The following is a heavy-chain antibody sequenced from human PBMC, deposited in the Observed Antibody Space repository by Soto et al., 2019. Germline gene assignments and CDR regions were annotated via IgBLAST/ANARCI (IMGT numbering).Heavy chain of an antibody. CDR3: ARSSHDYGDYSFDY. CDR2: IDWDDDK. D-gene: IGHD4-17*01. Sequence: SGPTLVNPTQTLTLTCTFSGFSLSTSGMRVSWIRQPPGKALEWLARIDWDDDKFYSTSLKTRLTISKDTSKNQVVLTLTNMDPVDTATYYCARSSHDYGDYSFDYWGQGTLVTVSS. CDR1: GFSLSTSGMR. V-gene: IGHV2-70*04. J-gene: IGHJ4*02.